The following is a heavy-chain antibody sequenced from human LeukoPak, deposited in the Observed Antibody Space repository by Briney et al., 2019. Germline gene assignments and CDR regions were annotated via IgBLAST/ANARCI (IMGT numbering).Heavy chain of an antibody. CDR2: IRYDGSKS. J-gene: IGHJ1*01. Sequence: GGSLRLSCAASGFTFNSYGMHWVRQAPGKGLEWVAFIRYDGSKSYFADSVKGRFALSRDNSKNTLYLQMNSLRAEDTAVYYCAKDQDPRKSGQDEYCQYGGQGTLVTVSS. D-gene: IGHD3-3*01. V-gene: IGHV3-30*02. CDR1: GFTFNSYG. CDR3: AKDQDPRKSGQDEYCQY.